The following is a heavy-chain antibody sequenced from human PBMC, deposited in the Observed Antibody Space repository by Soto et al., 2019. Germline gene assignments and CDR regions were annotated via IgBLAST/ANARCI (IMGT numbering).Heavy chain of an antibody. CDR2: INHSGST. D-gene: IGHD3-3*01. Sequence: SETLSLTCAVYGGSFSGYYWSWIRQPPGKGLEWIGEINHSGSTNYNPSLKSRVTISVDTSKNQFSLKLSSVTAADTAVYYCARVSYYDFWSGRHSYDYWDQGTLVTGSS. CDR1: GGSFSGYY. CDR3: ARVSYYDFWSGRHSYDY. J-gene: IGHJ4*02. V-gene: IGHV4-34*01.